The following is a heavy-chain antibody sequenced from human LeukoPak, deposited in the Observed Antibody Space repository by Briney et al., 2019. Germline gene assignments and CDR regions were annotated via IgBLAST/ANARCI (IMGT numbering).Heavy chain of an antibody. CDR3: AREQSGSGGWYTVDY. D-gene: IGHD6-19*01. V-gene: IGHV3-23*01. CDR1: GFTFSTYA. Sequence: GGSLRLSCAASGFTFSTYAISWVRQAPGKGLEWVSAIRGSGDRSYYADSVKGRFTIPRDNSKDTLYLQMNSLRAEDTAVYFCAREQSGSGGWYTVDYWGQGTLVTVSS. J-gene: IGHJ4*02. CDR2: IRGSGDRS.